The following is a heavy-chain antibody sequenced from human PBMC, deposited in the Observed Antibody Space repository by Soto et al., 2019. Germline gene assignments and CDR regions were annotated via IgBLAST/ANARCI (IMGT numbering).Heavy chain of an antibody. CDR3: VRESEALPSNFDY. J-gene: IGHJ4*01. Sequence: RGSLLISCASSVFTFTIYSMNWVRQAPGKGLEWVSSISSTTNYIYYADSMKGRFTVSRDNAKNSVYLEMNSLSAEDTAVYYCVRESEALPSNFDYWGHGTLVTVSS. CDR1: VFTFTIYS. CDR2: ISSTTNYI. V-gene: IGHV3-21*01.